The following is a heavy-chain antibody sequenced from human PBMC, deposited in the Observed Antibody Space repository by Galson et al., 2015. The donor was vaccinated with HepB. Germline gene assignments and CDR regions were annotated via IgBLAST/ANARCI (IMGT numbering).Heavy chain of an antibody. D-gene: IGHD6-19*01. CDR2: TYYRSKWYN. J-gene: IGHJ3*02. CDR3: ARSSGSHGSAFDI. Sequence: CAISGDSVSSNSDAWNWIRQSPSRGLEWLGRTYYRSKWYNDYAVSVKSRITINPDASRNQFSLHLNSVTPEDTAVYYCARSSGSHGSAFDIWDRGTMVTVSS. V-gene: IGHV6-1*01. CDR1: GDSVSSNSDA.